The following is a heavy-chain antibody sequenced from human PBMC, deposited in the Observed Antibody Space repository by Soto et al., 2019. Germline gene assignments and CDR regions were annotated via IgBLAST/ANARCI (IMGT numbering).Heavy chain of an antibody. CDR3: ARAISGYVT. CDR2: NNAGEGYT. V-gene: IGHV1-3*01. D-gene: IGHD5-12*01. J-gene: IGHJ5*02. Sequence: QVHLVQSGAEVKHPGASVRVSCKASGITYSTYAIHWVRQAPGQGLEWMGWNNAGEGYTRYSQDFQGRVTLTTVTSASTTYMDLSNLTFEDTAVYYCARAISGYVTWGQGTQVTVSS. CDR1: GITYSTYA.